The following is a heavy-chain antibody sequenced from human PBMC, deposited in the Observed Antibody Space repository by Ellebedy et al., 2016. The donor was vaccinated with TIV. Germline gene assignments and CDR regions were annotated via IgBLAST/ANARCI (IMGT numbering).Heavy chain of an antibody. CDR2: ITAGGGKT. J-gene: IGHJ3*02. CDR3: ARVGWWWLQFGPRGLDAFDI. V-gene: IGHV3-23*01. D-gene: IGHD5-24*01. CDR1: GFTFSGYA. Sequence: PGGSLRLSCAASGFTFSGYAMSWVRQAPGKGLEWVSGITAGGGKTYYADSGKGRFTISRDNSKNTLYLQMNSLRAEDTAVYYCARVGWWWLQFGPRGLDAFDIWGQGTMVTVSS.